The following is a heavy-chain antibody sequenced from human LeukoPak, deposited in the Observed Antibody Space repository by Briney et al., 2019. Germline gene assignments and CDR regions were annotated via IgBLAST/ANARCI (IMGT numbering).Heavy chain of an antibody. CDR1: GFTFSSYA. CDR3: AKDAVRGRFDP. CDR2: ISGSGGNT. Sequence: GGSLRLSCAASGFTFSSYAMSWVRQAPGKGLKWVSTISGSGGNTDYADSVKGRFTISRDNSKNTMYLQMNSLRVEDTAVYYCAKDAVRGRFDPWGQGTMVTVSS. J-gene: IGHJ5*02. D-gene: IGHD3-10*01. V-gene: IGHV3-23*01.